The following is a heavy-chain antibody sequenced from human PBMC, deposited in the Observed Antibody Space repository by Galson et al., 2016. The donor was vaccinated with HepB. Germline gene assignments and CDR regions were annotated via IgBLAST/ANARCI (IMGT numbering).Heavy chain of an antibody. Sequence: SLRLSCAASGFPFSNYWMHWVRQAPGKGPVWVSRINSDGSSTTYADSVKGRFNISRDNAKNTLYLQMNSLRAEDTALYYCTKVHREGIAAAGLQIWGQGTLVIVSS. CDR3: TKVHREGIAAAGLQI. D-gene: IGHD6-13*01. V-gene: IGHV3-74*01. CDR2: INSDGSST. J-gene: IGHJ4*02. CDR1: GFPFSNYW.